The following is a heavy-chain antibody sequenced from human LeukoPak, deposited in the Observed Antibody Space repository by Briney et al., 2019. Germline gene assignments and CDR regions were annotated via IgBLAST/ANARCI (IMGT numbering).Heavy chain of an antibody. CDR2: IYYSGST. Sequence: SETQSLACTETSRAISSYYWSWIRQPPGKGLEWIGYIYYSGSTNYNPSLKSRVTISVDTSKNQFSLKLSSVTAADPAVYYCARLFTGGDYVAYWAQGNTVTVSS. D-gene: IGHD2-8*02. J-gene: IGHJ4*02. CDR1: SRAISSYY. V-gene: IGHV4-59*08. CDR3: ARLFTGGDYVAY.